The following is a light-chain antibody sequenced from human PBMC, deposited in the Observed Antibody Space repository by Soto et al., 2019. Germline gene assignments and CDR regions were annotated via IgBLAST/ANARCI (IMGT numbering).Light chain of an antibody. CDR3: QQYHSFWT. Sequence: DIQMTQSPSTLSASVGDRVTITCRASQSITSSLAWYQQKPGKAPKLLIYDVSNLERGVPSRFSGSGAGTDLTLSISRLQPDDFTTYYCQQYHSFWTFGQGTAVEIK. CDR2: DVS. J-gene: IGKJ1*01. CDR1: QSITSS. V-gene: IGKV1-5*01.